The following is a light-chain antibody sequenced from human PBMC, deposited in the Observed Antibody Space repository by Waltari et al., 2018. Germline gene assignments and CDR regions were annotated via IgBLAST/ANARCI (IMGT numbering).Light chain of an antibody. CDR3: QMYVRLPVT. J-gene: IGKJ1*01. Sequence: EIVLTQSPGTLSLSPGERVTLSCRASQSVGRSLAWYQQRPGQAPRLLIYDAFTRATGVADRFGGRGSGTDFSLTISRLDPEDFAVYYCQMYVRLPVTFGQGTKVEIK. CDR2: DAF. V-gene: IGKV3-20*01. CDR1: QSVGRS.